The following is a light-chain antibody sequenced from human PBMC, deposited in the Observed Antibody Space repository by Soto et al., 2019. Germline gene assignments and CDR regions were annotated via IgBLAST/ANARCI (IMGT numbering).Light chain of an antibody. CDR2: NND. CDR3: AAWDDRPSGRV. Sequence: QAVVTQPPSASGTPGQRVTISCSESSSNLGKNLVYWYQQLPGTAPKLLIYNNDQRPSGVPDRFSGSKSGTSASLAISGLRSEDEADYYCAAWDDRPSGRVFGGGTKLTVL. V-gene: IGLV1-47*02. J-gene: IGLJ3*02. CDR1: SSNLGKNL.